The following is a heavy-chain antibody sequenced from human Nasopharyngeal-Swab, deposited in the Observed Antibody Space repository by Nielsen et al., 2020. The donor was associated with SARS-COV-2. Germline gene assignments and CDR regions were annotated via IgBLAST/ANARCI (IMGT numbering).Heavy chain of an antibody. J-gene: IGHJ4*02. Sequence: WVRQAPGKGLEWIGNIYYNGNTYQNPSLKSRLTISVDKSKNQFSLQLSSVTAADTAVYYCVRSSSWYYFDYWAQGTKVTVSS. CDR2: IYYNGNT. D-gene: IGHD6-13*01. V-gene: IGHV4-39*01. CDR3: VRSSSWYYFDY.